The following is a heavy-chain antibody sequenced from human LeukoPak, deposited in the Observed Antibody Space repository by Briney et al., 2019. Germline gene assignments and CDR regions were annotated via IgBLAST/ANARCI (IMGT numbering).Heavy chain of an antibody. V-gene: IGHV6-1*01. Sequence: SQTLSLTCAISGDSVSSNSATWNSIRQSPSRGLEWLGRTYYMSKWNNDYAVSVKSRITINPDTSKNQFSLQLKSVTPEDTAVYYCAREVNMVLGRWGQGTLVTVSS. CDR3: AREVNMVLGR. CDR1: GDSVSSNSAT. CDR2: TYYMSKWNN. J-gene: IGHJ4*02. D-gene: IGHD3-10*01.